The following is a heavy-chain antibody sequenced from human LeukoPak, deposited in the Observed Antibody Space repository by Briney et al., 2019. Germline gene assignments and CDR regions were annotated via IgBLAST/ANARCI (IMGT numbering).Heavy chain of an antibody. CDR2: INPNSAGT. CDR3: AIRIVSADPGS. J-gene: IGHJ5*02. V-gene: IGHV1-2*02. CDR1: GYTFTAYS. D-gene: IGHD2-2*01. Sequence: ASVKVSCKTSGYTFTAYSLHWVRQAPGQGLEWMGWINPNSAGTNYAQSFQGRVTMTRDTSISTDYMELSNLTSDDTAVYYCAIRIVSADPGSWGQGTLVTVSS.